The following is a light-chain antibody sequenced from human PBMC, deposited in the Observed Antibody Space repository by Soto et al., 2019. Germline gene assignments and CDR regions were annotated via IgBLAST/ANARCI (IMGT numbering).Light chain of an antibody. CDR3: QQYSNWPRT. J-gene: IGKJ1*01. Sequence: EIVMTQSPATLSVSPGERATLSCRASQSVGSNLAWFQQKPGQAPGLLIYGASTMATGVPARFSGSGSGTEFTLSISSLQSEDFAVYYCQQYSNWPRTFGQGTKVEIK. V-gene: IGKV3-15*01. CDR2: GAS. CDR1: QSVGSN.